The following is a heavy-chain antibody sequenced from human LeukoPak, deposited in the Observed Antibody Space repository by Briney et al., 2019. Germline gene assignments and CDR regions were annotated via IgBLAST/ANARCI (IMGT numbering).Heavy chain of an antibody. J-gene: IGHJ1*01. D-gene: IGHD3-3*01. Sequence: SETLSLTCAVSGYSIKSDYYWGWIRQPPGKGLEWIGHIYHSGNTNYNSSLKSRVTISVDTSKNQFSLNLRSVTAADTAVYYCVRDGDKLFQHWGQGTLVTVSS. CDR3: VRDGDKLFQH. V-gene: IGHV4-38-2*02. CDR1: GYSIKSDYY. CDR2: IYHSGNT.